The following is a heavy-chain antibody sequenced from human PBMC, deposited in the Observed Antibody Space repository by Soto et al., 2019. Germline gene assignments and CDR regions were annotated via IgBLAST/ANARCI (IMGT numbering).Heavy chain of an antibody. J-gene: IGHJ1*01. D-gene: IGHD6-19*01. CDR2: ISAYNGNT. CDR1: GYTFTSYG. V-gene: IGHV1-18*01. CDR3: ARVGKQWLVTEYFQH. Sequence: QVQLVQSGAEVKKPEASVKVSCKASGYTFTSYGISWVRQAPGQGLEWMGWISAYNGNTNYAQKLQGRVTMTTDTSTSTADMELRSLRSDDTAVYYCARVGKQWLVTEYFQHWGQGTLVTVSS.